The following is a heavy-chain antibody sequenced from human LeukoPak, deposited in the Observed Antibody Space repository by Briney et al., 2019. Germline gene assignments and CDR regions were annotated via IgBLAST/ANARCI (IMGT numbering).Heavy chain of an antibody. V-gene: IGHV3-20*01. CDR3: ARGLSSSSELGWYFDL. CDR2: INWNGGST. J-gene: IGHJ2*01. CDR1: GFTFDVYG. D-gene: IGHD6-6*01. Sequence: GGSLRLSCAASGFTFDVYGMSWVRQAPGKGLEWVSGINWNGGSTGYADSVKGRFTISRDNAKNSLYLQMNSLRAEDTALYHCARGLSSSSELGWYFDLWGRGTLVTVSS.